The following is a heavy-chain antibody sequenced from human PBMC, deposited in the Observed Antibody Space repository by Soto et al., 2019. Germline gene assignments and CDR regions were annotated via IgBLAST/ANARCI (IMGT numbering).Heavy chain of an antibody. CDR3: ARGYAGYCSGGTCYCFDP. D-gene: IGHD2-15*01. J-gene: IGHJ5*02. CDR1: GFCLSSYS. Sequence: GGCLRLSCAASGFCLSSYSMNWVRQAPGKGLEWVSSISSSASHINYADSVKGRFTISRDNAKKSLYLQMNSLRAEDTAVYYCARGYAGYCSGGTCYCFDPWGQGTLVTVSS. V-gene: IGHV3-21*01. CDR2: ISSSASHI.